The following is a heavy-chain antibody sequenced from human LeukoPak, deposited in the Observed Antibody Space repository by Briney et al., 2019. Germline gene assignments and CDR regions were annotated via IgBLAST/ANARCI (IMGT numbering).Heavy chain of an antibody. D-gene: IGHD1-1*01. CDR3: ARSLERQFYYYGMDV. CDR1: GESFSGYY. Sequence: SETLSLTCAVYGESFSGYYWGWIRQPPGKGLEWIGSIYYSGSTYYNPSLNSRVTISVDTSKNQFSLKLSSVTAADTAVYYCARSLERQFYYYGMDVWGQGTTVTVSS. CDR2: IYYSGST. V-gene: IGHV4-39*01. J-gene: IGHJ6*02.